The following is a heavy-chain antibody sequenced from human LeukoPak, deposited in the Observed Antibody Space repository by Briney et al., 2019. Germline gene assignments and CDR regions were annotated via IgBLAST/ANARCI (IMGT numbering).Heavy chain of an antibody. CDR1: GFTFNMFY. Sequence: GGSLRLSCAVSGFTFNMFYMSWVREAPGKGLEWVGNIDEDGSEKYYVDSVKGRITISRNNAKNTLYLQMNSLRTEDTAVYYCARTPEGDFWSGYYQFDYWGQGTLVTVSS. D-gene: IGHD3-3*01. V-gene: IGHV3-7*01. CDR2: IDEDGSEK. CDR3: ARTPEGDFWSGYYQFDY. J-gene: IGHJ4*02.